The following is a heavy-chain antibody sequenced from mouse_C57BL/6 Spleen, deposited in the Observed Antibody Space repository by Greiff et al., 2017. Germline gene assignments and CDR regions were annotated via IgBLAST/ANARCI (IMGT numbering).Heavy chain of an antibody. V-gene: IGHV5-17*01. CDR2: ISSGSSTI. CDR3: ATRATPNWYFDV. J-gene: IGHJ1*03. D-gene: IGHD3-1*01. Sequence: VQLKESGGGLVKPGGSLKLSCAASGFTFSDYGMHWVRQAPEKGLEWVAYISSGSSTIYYADTVKGRFTISRDNAKNTLFLQMTSLRSEDTAMYYCATRATPNWYFDVWGTGTTVTVSS. CDR1: GFTFSDYG.